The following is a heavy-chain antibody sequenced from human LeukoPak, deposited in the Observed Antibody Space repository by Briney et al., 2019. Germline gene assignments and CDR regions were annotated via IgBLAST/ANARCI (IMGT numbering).Heavy chain of an antibody. CDR1: GFTFSSYG. CDR2: ISYDGSNK. CDR3: ARDPVNYYFYMDV. V-gene: IGHV3-30*03. Sequence: GGSLRLSCAASGFTFSSYGMHWVRQAPGKGLEWVAVISYDGSNKYYADSVKGRFTISRDNAENSLYLQMNSLRAEDTAMYYCARDPVNYYFYMDVWGKGTTVTVSS. J-gene: IGHJ6*03.